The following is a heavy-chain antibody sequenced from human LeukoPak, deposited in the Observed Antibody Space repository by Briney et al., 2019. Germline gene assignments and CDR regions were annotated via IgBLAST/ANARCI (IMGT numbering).Heavy chain of an antibody. D-gene: IGHD2-2*02. CDR3: ARAGRAYTPDY. CDR2: ISSNGGST. J-gene: IGHJ4*02. CDR1: GFTFSSYA. Sequence: PGGSLRLSCAASGFTFSSYAMHWVRQAPGKGLEYVSAISSNGGSTYYANSVKGRFTISRDNSKNTLYLQMGSLRAEDMAVYYCARAGRAYTPDYWGQGTLVTVSS. V-gene: IGHV3-64*01.